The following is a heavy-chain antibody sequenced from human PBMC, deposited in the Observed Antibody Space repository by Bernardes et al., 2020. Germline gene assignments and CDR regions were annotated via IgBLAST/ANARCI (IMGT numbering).Heavy chain of an antibody. J-gene: IGHJ6*04. Sequence: GSLRLSCAASGFTFSSYSMNWVRQAPGKGLEWVSSISSSSSYIYYADSVKGRFTISRDNAKNSLYLQMNSLRAEDTAVYYCARRSDAAAGPSRYYYGMDVWGKGTTVTVSS. CDR2: ISSSSSYI. CDR1: GFTFSSYS. V-gene: IGHV3-21*01. D-gene: IGHD6-13*01. CDR3: ARRSDAAAGPSRYYYGMDV.